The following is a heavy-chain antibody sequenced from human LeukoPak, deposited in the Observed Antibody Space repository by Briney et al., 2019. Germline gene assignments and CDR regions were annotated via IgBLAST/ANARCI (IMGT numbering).Heavy chain of an antibody. CDR2: ISGSGTST. D-gene: IGHD2-15*01. CDR3: AKRYCSGGTRYNAFDI. J-gene: IGHJ3*02. CDR1: GFTFSSYT. V-gene: IGHV3-23*01. Sequence: GGSLRLSCAASGFTFSSYTMTWLRQAPGRGLEWVSIISGSGTSTYYADSVKGRFTISRDNSKNTLSLQMNNLGAEDTAVYYCAKRYCSGGTRYNAFDIWGQGTMVTVSS.